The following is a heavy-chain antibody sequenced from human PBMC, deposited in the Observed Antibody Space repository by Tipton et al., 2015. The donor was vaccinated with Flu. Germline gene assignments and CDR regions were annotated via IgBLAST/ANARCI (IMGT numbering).Heavy chain of an antibody. J-gene: IGHJ1*01. CDR3: ARDAGQGYYDSSGYYPECFQH. CDR1: GYTFTSYY. D-gene: IGHD3-22*01. CDR2: INPSGGST. Sequence: QLVQSGAEVKKPGASVKVSCKASGYTFTSYYMHWVRQAPGQGLEWMGIINPSGGSTSYAQKFQGRVTMTRDTSTSTVYMELSSLRSEDTAVYYCARDAGQGYYDSSGYYPECFQHWGQGTLVTVSS. V-gene: IGHV1-46*01.